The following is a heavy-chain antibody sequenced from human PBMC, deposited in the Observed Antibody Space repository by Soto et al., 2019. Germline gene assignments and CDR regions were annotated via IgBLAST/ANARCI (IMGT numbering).Heavy chain of an antibody. CDR2: IIPIFGTA. V-gene: IGHV1-69*13. Sequence: GASVKVSCKASGGTFSSYAISWVRQAPGQGLEWMGGIIPIFGTANYAQKFQGRVTITADESTSTAYMELSSLRSEDTAVYYCARNPFHYDSSGYYCYYFDYWGRGTLVTVSS. CDR1: GGTFSSYA. CDR3: ARNPFHYDSSGYYCYYFDY. D-gene: IGHD3-22*01. J-gene: IGHJ4*02.